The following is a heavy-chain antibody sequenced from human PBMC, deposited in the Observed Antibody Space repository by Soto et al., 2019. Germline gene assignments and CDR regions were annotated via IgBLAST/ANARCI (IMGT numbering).Heavy chain of an antibody. CDR1: GGSFSGYY. D-gene: IGHD5-18*01. CDR3: ARVGGYSYHLYGMDV. Sequence: TLSLTCAVYGGSFSGYYWSWIRQPPGKGLEWIGEIDHGGSTNYNPSLESRVTISFDTSRNQFSLKLKSVTAADTAVYFCARVGGYSYHLYGMDVWGQGTTVTVSS. V-gene: IGHV4-34*01. CDR2: IDHGGST. J-gene: IGHJ6*02.